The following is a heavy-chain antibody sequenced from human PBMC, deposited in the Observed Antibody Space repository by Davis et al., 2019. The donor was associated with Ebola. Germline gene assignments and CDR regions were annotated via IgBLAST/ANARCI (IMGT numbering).Heavy chain of an antibody. J-gene: IGHJ4*02. CDR1: AGTFSSYT. D-gene: IGHD1-26*01. CDR2: IIPILGIA. Sequence: SSVTVSCKASAGTFSSYTISWVRQAPGQGLEWMGRIIPILGIANYARKFQGRVTIPADKSTSTAYMELSSLRSEDTAVYYCVGGATIFDYWGQGTLVTVSS. CDR3: VGGATIFDY. V-gene: IGHV1-69*02.